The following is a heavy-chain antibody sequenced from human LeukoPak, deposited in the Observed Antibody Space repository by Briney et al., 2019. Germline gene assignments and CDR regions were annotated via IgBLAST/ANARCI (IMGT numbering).Heavy chain of an antibody. D-gene: IGHD6-6*01. CDR2: INSDGSST. CDR1: GFTFSAYW. J-gene: IGHJ6*03. V-gene: IGHV3-74*01. CDR3: ARARGSSSYYYYMDV. Sequence: GGSLRLSCAAFGFTFSAYWMRWVRQAPGKGLVWVSRINSDGSSTTYADSVKGRFTISRDNAKNTLYLEMNSLRAEDTAVYYCARARGSSSYYYYMDVWGRGTTVTVSS.